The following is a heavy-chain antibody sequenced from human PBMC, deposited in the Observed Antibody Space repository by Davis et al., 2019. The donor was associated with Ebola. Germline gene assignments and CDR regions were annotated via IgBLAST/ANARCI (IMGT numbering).Heavy chain of an antibody. CDR2: IKSKTDGGTT. Sequence: GESLKISCAASGFNFNNAWMSWVRQAPGKGLEWVGRIKSKTDGGTTDYAAPVKGRFTISRDNSKNTLYLQMNSLRAEDTAVYYCAKGFWDDYVWGSYRYDRLDYWGQGTLVTVSS. CDR3: AKGFWDDYVWGSYRYDRLDY. J-gene: IGHJ4*02. CDR1: GFNFNNAW. D-gene: IGHD3-16*02. V-gene: IGHV3-15*01.